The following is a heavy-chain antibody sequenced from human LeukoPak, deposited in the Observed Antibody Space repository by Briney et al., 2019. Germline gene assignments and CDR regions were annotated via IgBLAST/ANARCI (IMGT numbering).Heavy chain of an antibody. CDR3: ARDRPGKYYFDS. D-gene: IGHD1-14*01. J-gene: IGHJ4*02. CDR1: GFTFSADS. CDR2: ISRTGSTT. Sequence: QPGGSLRLSCAASGFTFSADSMNWVRQAPEKGLEWISYISRTGSTTYYGDSVKGRSTISGDNAKNSLFLQLNNLRDEDTAVYFCARDRPGKYYFDSWGQGTLVIVSS. V-gene: IGHV3-48*02.